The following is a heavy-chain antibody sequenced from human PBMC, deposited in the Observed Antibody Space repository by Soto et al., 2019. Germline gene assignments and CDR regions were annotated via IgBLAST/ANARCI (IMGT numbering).Heavy chain of an antibody. D-gene: IGHD3-10*01. CDR2: INHSGST. CDR1: GGSFSGYY. CDR3: ARGRRYYYGPGIILN. J-gene: IGHJ4*02. V-gene: IGHV4-34*01. Sequence: SETLSLTCAVYGGSFSGYYWSWIRQPPGEGLEWIGEINHSGSTNYNPSLKGRVTISVDTSKNQFSLKLSSVTAADTAVYYCARGRRYYYGPGIILNWGQGTLVTVSS.